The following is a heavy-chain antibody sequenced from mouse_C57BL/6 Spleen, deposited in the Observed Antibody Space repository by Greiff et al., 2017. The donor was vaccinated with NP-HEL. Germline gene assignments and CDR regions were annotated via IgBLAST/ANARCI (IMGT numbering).Heavy chain of an antibody. CDR1: GYTFTSYW. V-gene: IGHV1-52*01. CDR3: ARERNYGSSSWFAY. J-gene: IGHJ3*01. CDR2: IDPSDSET. Sequence: QVQLQQSGAELVRPGSSVKLSCKASGYTFTSYWMHWVKQRPIQGLEWIGNIDPSDSETHYNQKFKDKATLTVDKSSSTAYMQLSSLTSEDSAVYYCARERNYGSSSWFAYWGQGTLVTVSA. D-gene: IGHD1-1*01.